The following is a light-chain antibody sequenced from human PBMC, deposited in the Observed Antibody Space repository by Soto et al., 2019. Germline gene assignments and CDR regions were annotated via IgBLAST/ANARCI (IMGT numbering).Light chain of an antibody. CDR3: QQYGISHLT. CDR1: QSVRSSY. V-gene: IGKV3-20*01. Sequence: IVLTQSPGTLSLSPGERATLSCRASQSVRSSYLAWYQQKPGQAPRLLIYGASSRATGIPDRFSGRGSGTDFTLSISRLEPEDFAVYYCQQYGISHLTFGQGTKVEIK. J-gene: IGKJ1*01. CDR2: GAS.